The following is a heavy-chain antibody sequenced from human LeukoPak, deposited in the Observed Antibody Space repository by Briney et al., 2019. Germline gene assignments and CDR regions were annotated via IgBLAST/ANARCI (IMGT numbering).Heavy chain of an antibody. V-gene: IGHV4-59*02. D-gene: IGHD7-27*01. Sequence: SETLSLTCTISGGSVSDYYWSWIRQSPGEGLEWIGYIYHTGSTSYSPSLKSRVTISADTSQNQFSLKLSSVTAADTAVYYCASRKLGNDYWGQGTLVTVSS. J-gene: IGHJ4*02. CDR2: IYHTGST. CDR1: GGSVSDYY. CDR3: ASRKLGNDY.